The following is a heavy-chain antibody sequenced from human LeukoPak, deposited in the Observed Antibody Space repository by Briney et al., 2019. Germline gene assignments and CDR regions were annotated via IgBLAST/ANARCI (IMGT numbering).Heavy chain of an antibody. D-gene: IGHD2-15*01. V-gene: IGHV1-69*06. CDR3: ARGCSGGSCYSKVWFDP. CDR1: GGTFSSYA. Sequence: SVKVSCKASGGTFSSYAISWVRQAPGQGLEWMGGIIPIFGTANYARKFQGRVTITADKSTSTAYMELSSLRSEDTAVYYCARGCSGGSCYSKVWFDPWGQGTLVTVSS. J-gene: IGHJ5*02. CDR2: IIPIFGTA.